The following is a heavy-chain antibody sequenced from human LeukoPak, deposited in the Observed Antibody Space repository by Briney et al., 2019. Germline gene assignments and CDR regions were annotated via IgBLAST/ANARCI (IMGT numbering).Heavy chain of an antibody. V-gene: IGHV4-38-2*02. CDR1: GYSISSDYY. D-gene: IGHD6-6*01. J-gene: IGHJ4*02. CDR3: ARDRGGGSSPIDY. Sequence: SETLSLTCAVSGYSISSDYYWGWIRQPPGRGLEWIASIYRNGRTYYNPSLRSRVTISLDTSKNQFSLKVNSVTAADTAVYFCARDRGGGSSPIDYWGQGTLVTVSS. CDR2: IYRNGRT.